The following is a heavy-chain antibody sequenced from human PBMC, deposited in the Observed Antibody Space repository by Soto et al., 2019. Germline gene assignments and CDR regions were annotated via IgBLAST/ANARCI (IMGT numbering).Heavy chain of an antibody. CDR3: ARDVWSRASGPPDS. CDR2: INGRSNYK. Sequence: GGSLRLSCVASGFSFSEYTLNWVRQAPGKGLEWVSSINGRSNYKYYANSVRGRFTISRGNARNSLFLQMTSLTPEDTALYYCARDVWSRASGPPDSWGQGTLVTVSS. J-gene: IGHJ4*02. D-gene: IGHD3-10*01. CDR1: GFSFSEYT. V-gene: IGHV3-21*04.